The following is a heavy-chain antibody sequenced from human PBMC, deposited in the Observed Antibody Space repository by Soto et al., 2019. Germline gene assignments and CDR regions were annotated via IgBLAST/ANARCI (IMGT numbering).Heavy chain of an antibody. CDR3: GRLEGLATISYYFDY. D-gene: IGHD3-9*01. J-gene: IGHJ4*02. V-gene: IGHV4-39*01. CDR2: VYYSGST. Sequence: SETLSLTRTFPCGSVGSYSYYWGWGRQPPGKGLEWIGSVYYSGSTYYNPSLESRVTISVDKSKNQFSLKLMSLSAADTAVYYCGRLEGLATISYYFDYWGQGALVTVSS. CDR1: CGSVGSYSYY.